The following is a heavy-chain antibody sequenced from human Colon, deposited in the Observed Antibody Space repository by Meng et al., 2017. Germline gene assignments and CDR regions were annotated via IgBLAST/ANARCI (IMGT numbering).Heavy chain of an antibody. D-gene: IGHD5-18*01. J-gene: IGHJ4*02. CDR3: GGNNYGYDY. Sequence: VQLLWCGGGLVKPGGSLRLSCAAYGFTFSNAWMSWVRQAPGKGLEWVGRIKSKADGGTADYAASVNGRFSISRDDSKNTLYLQMNSLKTEDTAVYYCGGNNYGYDYWGQGTLVTVSS. CDR2: IKSKADGGTA. CDR1: GFTFSNAW. V-gene: IGHV3-15*01.